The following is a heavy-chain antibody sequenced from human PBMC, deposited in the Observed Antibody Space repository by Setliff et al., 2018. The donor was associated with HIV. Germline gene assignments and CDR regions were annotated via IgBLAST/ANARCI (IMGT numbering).Heavy chain of an antibody. CDR2: IFVYNGDT. D-gene: IGHD3-10*01. V-gene: IGHV1-18*01. CDR3: ARTPYYGSGSYYPQFDS. CDR1: GYSFATYI. J-gene: IGHJ4*02. Sequence: ASVKVSCKASGYSFATYIMTWLRQTPGQGLAWMGYIFVYNGDTKCAQKFQDRVRLTADTSTSTAYMELTSLSSDDTAVYYCARTPYYGSGSYYPQFDSWGQGTLVTVSS.